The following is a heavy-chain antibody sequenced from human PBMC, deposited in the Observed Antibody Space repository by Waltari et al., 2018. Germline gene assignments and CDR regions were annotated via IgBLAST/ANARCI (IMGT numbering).Heavy chain of an antibody. Sequence: QVQLVQSGAEVKKPGASVKVSCKVSGYTLTELSMHWVRQAPGKGLGGMGGLDPEEGETIYAQKFQGRVTMTEDTSTDTAYMELSSLRSEDTAVYYCATARYYGSGSTFDYWGQGTLVTVSS. CDR1: GYTLTELS. J-gene: IGHJ4*02. CDR2: LDPEEGET. D-gene: IGHD3-10*01. CDR3: ATARYYGSGSTFDY. V-gene: IGHV1-24*01.